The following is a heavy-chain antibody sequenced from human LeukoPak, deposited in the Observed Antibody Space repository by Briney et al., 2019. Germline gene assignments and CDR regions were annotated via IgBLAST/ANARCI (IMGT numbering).Heavy chain of an antibody. CDR2: VYYSGSP. J-gene: IGHJ3*02. Sequence: PSETLSLTCSVSGGSISSGDYYWSWNRQPPGKGLEWIGYVYYSGSPHYNPSLKSRVTILVDTSKNQFTLKLSSVTAADTAVYHCARRITIFGVVEVFAFDMWGQGTLVTVSS. D-gene: IGHD3-3*01. V-gene: IGHV4-30-4*08. CDR3: ARRITIFGVVEVFAFDM. CDR1: GGSISSGDYY.